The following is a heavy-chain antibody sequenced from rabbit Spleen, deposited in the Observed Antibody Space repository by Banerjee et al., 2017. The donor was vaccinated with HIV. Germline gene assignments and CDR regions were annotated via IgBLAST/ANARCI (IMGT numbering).Heavy chain of an antibody. D-gene: IGHD1-1*01. V-gene: IGHV1S45*01. CDR3: ARDTSSSFSSYGMDL. CDR2: IDSGSSGFT. CDR1: GVSFSSSSY. J-gene: IGHJ6*01. Sequence: QEQLEESGGDLVKPGASLTLTCTASGVSFSSSSYMCWVRQAPGKGLEWIACIDSGSSGFTYFATWAKGRFTCSKTSSTTATLQMTRLTAADTATYFCARDTSSSFSSYGMDLWGPGTLVTVS.